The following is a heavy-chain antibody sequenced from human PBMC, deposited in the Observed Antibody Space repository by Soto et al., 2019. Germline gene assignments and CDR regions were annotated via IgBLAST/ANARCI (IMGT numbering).Heavy chain of an antibody. J-gene: IGHJ5*02. CDR1: YGSIISGGYY. V-gene: IGHV4-31*03. CDR2: IYYSGST. Sequence: LQTQSLTYTVSYGSIISGGYYRSWISQHPGKCLEWIGYIYYSGSTYYNPSLKTRVTISVDTSKNQFSLKLSSVTAADTAVYYCARGTAGYGGGTRGYDRGFDPWGHGTVDTV. CDR3: ARGTAGYGGGTRGYDRGFDP. D-gene: IGHD2-15*01.